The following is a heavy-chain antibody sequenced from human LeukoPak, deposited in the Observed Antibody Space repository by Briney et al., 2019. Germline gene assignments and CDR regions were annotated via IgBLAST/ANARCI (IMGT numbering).Heavy chain of an antibody. Sequence: GASVKVSCKASGYTFDSSYMHWVRQAPGQGLEWMGIVNPSDDSTRYAQKLQGRVTMTTDTSTSTAYMELRSLRSDDTAVYYCASLKVGRKKGVSYYYMDVWGKGTTVTVSS. D-gene: IGHD1-14*01. CDR1: GYTFDSSY. J-gene: IGHJ6*03. V-gene: IGHV1-46*02. CDR3: ASLKVGRKKGVSYYYMDV. CDR2: VNPSDDST.